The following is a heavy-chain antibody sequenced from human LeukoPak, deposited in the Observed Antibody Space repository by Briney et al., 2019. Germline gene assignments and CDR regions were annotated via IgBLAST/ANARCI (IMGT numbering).Heavy chain of an antibody. V-gene: IGHV1-2*02. J-gene: IGHJ4*02. CDR1: GYTFTGYY. D-gene: IGHD6-13*01. CDR3: ARSKGQQLVQYYFDY. CDR2: INPNSGGT. Sequence: ASVKVSCKASGYTFTGYYMHWVRQAPGQGLEWMGWINPNSGGTNYAQKFQCRVTMTRDTSISTAYMELSRLRSDDTAVYYCARSKGQQLVQYYFDYWGQGTLVTVSS.